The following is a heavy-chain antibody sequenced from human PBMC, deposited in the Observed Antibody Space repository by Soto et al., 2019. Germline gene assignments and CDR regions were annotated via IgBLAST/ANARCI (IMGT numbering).Heavy chain of an antibody. D-gene: IGHD3-22*01. CDR2: ISADNGNT. V-gene: IGHV1-3*01. CDR1: GYTFTTYT. CDR3: ARDLHHPYYYDSSGPVGY. J-gene: IGHJ4*02. Sequence: ASVKVSCKASGYTFTTYTLQWLRQAPGQSLEWMGWISADNGNTNYSQKFQGRVTITTDTSTSTAYMELRSLRSDDTAVYYCARDLHHPYYYDSSGPVGYWGQGTLVTVSS.